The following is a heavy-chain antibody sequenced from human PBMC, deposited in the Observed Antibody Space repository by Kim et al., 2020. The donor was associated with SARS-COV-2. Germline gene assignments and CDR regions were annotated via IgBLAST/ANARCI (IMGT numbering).Heavy chain of an antibody. CDR3: VAGYTSGV. CDR1: GFTFSSYW. CDR2: INEDGSRN. J-gene: IGHJ4*02. Sequence: GGSLRLSCVASGFTFSSYWITWVRQPPGKGLEWVANINEDGSRNYYVDSVMGRFTMSRDNAMNSLYLHMNDLRVEDTAVYYCVAGYTSGVWGQGTLVTVS. D-gene: IGHD5-18*01. V-gene: IGHV3-7*03.